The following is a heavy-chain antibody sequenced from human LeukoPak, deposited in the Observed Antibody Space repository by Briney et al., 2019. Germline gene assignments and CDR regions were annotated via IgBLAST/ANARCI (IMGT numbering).Heavy chain of an antibody. D-gene: IGHD2-2*01. CDR1: GFTFSSYA. CDR2: ISNSGDST. CDR3: AKRASLVPATPWFDP. J-gene: IGHJ5*02. V-gene: IGHV3-23*01. Sequence: PGGSLRLSCAASGFTFSSYAMSWVRQAPGKGLEWVSDISNSGDSTYYADSVKGRFTISRDNSKNTLYLQMNNLRAEDTAVFYCAKRASLVPATPWFDPWGQGTLVTVSS.